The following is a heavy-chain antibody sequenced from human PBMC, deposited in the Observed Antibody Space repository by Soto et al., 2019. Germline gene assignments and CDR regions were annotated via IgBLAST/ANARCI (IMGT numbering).Heavy chain of an antibody. J-gene: IGHJ4*02. Sequence: SETLSLTCTVSGGSISSGDYYWRWIRQPPGKGLEWIGYIYYSGSTYYNPSLKSRVTISVDTSKNQFSLKLSSVTAADTAVYYCARDKSDSSGYYVRYFDYWGQGTLVTVSS. CDR1: GGSISSGDYY. CDR2: IYYSGST. D-gene: IGHD3-22*01. V-gene: IGHV4-30-4*01. CDR3: ARDKSDSSGYYVRYFDY.